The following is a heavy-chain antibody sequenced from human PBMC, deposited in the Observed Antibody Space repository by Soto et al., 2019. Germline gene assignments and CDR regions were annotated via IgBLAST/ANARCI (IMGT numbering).Heavy chain of an antibody. CDR1: GYTFTGYY. J-gene: IGHJ6*03. V-gene: IGHV1-2*04. CDR2: INPNSGGT. D-gene: IGHD2-2*01. Sequence: ASVKVSCKASGYTFTGYYMHWVRQAPGQGLEWMGWINPNSGGTNYAQKFQGWVTMTRDTSISTAYMELSRLRSDDTAVYYCARACSSNKMYYYYYMDVWGKGTTVTVSS. CDR3: ARACSSNKMYYYYYMDV.